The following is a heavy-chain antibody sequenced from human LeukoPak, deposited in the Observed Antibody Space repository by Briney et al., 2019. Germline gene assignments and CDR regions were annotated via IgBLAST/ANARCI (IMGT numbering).Heavy chain of an antibody. CDR1: GFTFSSYG. D-gene: IGHD3-10*01. V-gene: IGHV3-33*06. CDR3: AKEQFNRYYYGSGSYPNFDY. CDR2: IWYDGSNK. Sequence: GRSLRLSCAASGFTFSSYGMHWVRQAPGKGLEWVAVIWYDGSNKYYADSVKGRFTISRDNSKNTLYLQMNSLRAEDTAVYYCAKEQFNRYYYGSGSYPNFDYWGQGTLVTVSS. J-gene: IGHJ4*02.